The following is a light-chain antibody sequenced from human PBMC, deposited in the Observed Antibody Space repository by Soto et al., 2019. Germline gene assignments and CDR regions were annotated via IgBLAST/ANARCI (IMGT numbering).Light chain of an antibody. J-gene: IGLJ1*01. V-gene: IGLV2-14*01. Sequence: QSALTQPASVSGSPGQSITISCTGTSSDVGGYNYVSWYQQHPGKAPKLMIYEVSNRPSGVSNRFSGSESGNTASLTISGLQAEDEGDYYCSSYTTSSTLDVFGTGTKLTVL. CDR3: SSYTTSSTLDV. CDR2: EVS. CDR1: SSDVGGYNY.